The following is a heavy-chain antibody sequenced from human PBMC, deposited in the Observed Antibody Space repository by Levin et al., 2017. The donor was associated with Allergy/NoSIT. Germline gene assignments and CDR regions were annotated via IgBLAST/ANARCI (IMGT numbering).Heavy chain of an antibody. Sequence: SETLSLTCAVYGGSFSGYYWSWIRQPPGKGLEWIGEINHSGSTNYNPSLKSRVTISVDTSKNQFSLKLSSVTAADTAVYYCARSYYDSSGYYADWFDPWGQGTLVTVSS. V-gene: IGHV4-34*01. D-gene: IGHD3-22*01. CDR2: INHSGST. CDR3: ARSYYDSSGYYADWFDP. J-gene: IGHJ5*02. CDR1: GGSFSGYY.